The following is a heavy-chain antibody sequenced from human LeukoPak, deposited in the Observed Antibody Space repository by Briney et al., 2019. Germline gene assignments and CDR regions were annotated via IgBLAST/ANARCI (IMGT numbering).Heavy chain of an antibody. J-gene: IGHJ4*02. CDR3: MKDTNNPGVAGGDY. D-gene: IGHD6-19*01. V-gene: IGHV3-64D*06. Sequence: PGGSLRLSCSASGFTFTNYPMHWVRQAPGKGLEFVSSISSNGISTYYADSVKGRFTISRDNSKNTLYLQMSSLRAEDRAVYYCMKDTNNPGVAGGDYWGQGTLVTVSS. CDR1: GFTFTNYP. CDR2: ISSNGIST.